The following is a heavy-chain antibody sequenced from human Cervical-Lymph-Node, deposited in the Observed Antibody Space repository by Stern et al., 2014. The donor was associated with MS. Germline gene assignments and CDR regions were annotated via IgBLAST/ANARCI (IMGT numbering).Heavy chain of an antibody. CDR1: GYIFTDYY. V-gene: IGHV1-2*02. CDR3: TRALRIADRPSPGGHWFDP. Sequence: QVQLVQSGAKVEKPGASVKVSCKASGYIFTDYYLHWVRQAPGQGLEWMGRINPKSGGTSYAQSFQGRVTLTRDTSITTAYMDLSRLTSDDTAVYYCTRALRIADRPSPGGHWFDPWGQGTLVIVSS. D-gene: IGHD6-6*01. CDR2: INPKSGGT. J-gene: IGHJ5*02.